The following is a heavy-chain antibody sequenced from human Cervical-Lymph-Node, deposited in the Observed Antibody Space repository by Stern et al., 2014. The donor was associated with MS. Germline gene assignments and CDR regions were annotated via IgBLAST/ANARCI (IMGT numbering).Heavy chain of an antibody. D-gene: IGHD1-1*01. CDR3: ASATRTGNYGMDV. CDR2: IVPMFGTT. J-gene: IGHJ6*02. CDR1: GGTFTNYA. V-gene: IGHV1-69*01. Sequence: VQLVESGAEVKKPGSSVKVSCKASGGTFTNYAISWVRQAPGQGLEWMGGIVPMFGTTNYAEKFQGRVTITADESKITAYMDLSSLRSEDTAVYYCASATRTGNYGMDVWGQGTTVTVSS.